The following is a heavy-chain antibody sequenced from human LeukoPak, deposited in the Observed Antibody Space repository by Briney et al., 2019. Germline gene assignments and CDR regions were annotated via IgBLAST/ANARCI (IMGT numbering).Heavy chain of an antibody. CDR3: AKGVAVASPYYFDY. D-gene: IGHD6-19*01. J-gene: IGHJ4*02. CDR1: GFTFSSYA. CDR2: ISGSGSST. Sequence: GGSLRLSCAASGFTFSSYAMSWVRQAPGKGLEWVSPISGSGSSTYYADSVKGRFTISRDNSKNTLYLQMNRLRAEDTAVYYCAKGVAVASPYYFDYWGQGTLVTVSS. V-gene: IGHV3-23*01.